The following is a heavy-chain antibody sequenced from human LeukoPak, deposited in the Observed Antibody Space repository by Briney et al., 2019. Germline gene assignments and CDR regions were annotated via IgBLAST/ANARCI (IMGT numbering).Heavy chain of an antibody. J-gene: IGHJ6*02. CDR1: GGSISSSSYY. D-gene: IGHD4-17*01. CDR3: ASTTTVTASYYYYGMDV. V-gene: IGHV4-39*01. CDR2: IYYSGST. Sequence: SETLSLTCSVSGGSISSSSYYWGWIRQPPGKGLEWIGSIYYSGSTYYNPSLKSRVTISVDTSKNQFSLKLSSVTAADTAVYYCASTTTVTASYYYYGMDVWGQGTTVTVSS.